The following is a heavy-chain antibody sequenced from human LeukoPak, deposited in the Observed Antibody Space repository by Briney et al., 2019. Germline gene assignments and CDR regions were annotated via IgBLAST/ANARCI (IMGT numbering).Heavy chain of an antibody. CDR2: INPNSGGT. D-gene: IGHD3-3*01. CDR3: ARSIWKSPPDY. Sequence: ASVKVSCKASGYTFTGYYMHWVRQAPGQGLGWMGRINPNSGGTNYAQKFQGRVTMTRDTSISTAYMELSRLRSDDTAVYYCARSIWKSPPDYWGQGTLVTVSS. CDR1: GYTFTGYY. V-gene: IGHV1-2*06. J-gene: IGHJ4*02.